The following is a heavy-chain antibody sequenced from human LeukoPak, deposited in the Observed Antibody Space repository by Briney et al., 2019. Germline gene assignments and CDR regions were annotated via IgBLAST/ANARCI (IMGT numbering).Heavy chain of an antibody. D-gene: IGHD2-2*01. J-gene: IGHJ3*02. CDR1: GYTFTSYY. CDR2: INPSGGST. Sequence: ASVKVSCKASGYTFTSYYMHWVRQAPGQGLEWMGIINPSGGSTSYAQKFQGRVTMTRDMSTSTVYMELSSLRSEDTAVYYCASSTSYYDAFDIWGRGTMVTVSS. V-gene: IGHV1-46*01. CDR3: ASSTSYYDAFDI.